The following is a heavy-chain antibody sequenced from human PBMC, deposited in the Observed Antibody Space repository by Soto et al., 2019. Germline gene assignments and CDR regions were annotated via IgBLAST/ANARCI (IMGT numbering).Heavy chain of an antibody. Sequence: GGSLRLSCAASGFTFSSYAMHWVRQAPGKGLEWVAVISYDGSNKYYADSVTGRFTISRDNSKNTLYLQMNSLRAEDTAVYYCAKSIGFIVLMVYAATIDYWGQGTLVTVSS. CDR2: ISYDGSNK. CDR1: GFTFSSYA. CDR3: AKSIGFIVLMVYAATIDY. J-gene: IGHJ4*02. V-gene: IGHV3-30-3*02. D-gene: IGHD2-8*01.